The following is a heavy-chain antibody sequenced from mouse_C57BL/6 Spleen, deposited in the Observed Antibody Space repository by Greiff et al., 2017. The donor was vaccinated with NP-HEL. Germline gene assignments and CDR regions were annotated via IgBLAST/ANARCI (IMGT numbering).Heavy chain of an antibody. CDR3: ARDNDYESLTWFAY. Sequence: EVKLVESGGGLVKPGGSLKLSCAASGFTFSSYAMSWVRQTPEKRLEWVATISDGGSYTYYPDNVKGRFTISRDNAKNNLYLQMRHLKSEDTAMYYCARDNDYESLTWFAYWGQGTLVTVSA. J-gene: IGHJ3*01. D-gene: IGHD2-4*01. CDR1: GFTFSSYA. V-gene: IGHV5-4*01. CDR2: ISDGGSYT.